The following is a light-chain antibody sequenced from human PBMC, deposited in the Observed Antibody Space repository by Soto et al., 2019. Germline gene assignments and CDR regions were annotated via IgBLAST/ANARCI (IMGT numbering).Light chain of an antibody. CDR2: DPF. Sequence: EIVLTQSPATLSLSPGERATLSCRASQSVSSYLAWYQQKPGQAPRLLIYDPFNRATGIPARFSGSGSGTDFTLTISSLEPEDFEVYYCQQRSNWPRTFGQGTKLEIK. J-gene: IGKJ2*01. CDR1: QSVSSY. V-gene: IGKV3-11*01. CDR3: QQRSNWPRT.